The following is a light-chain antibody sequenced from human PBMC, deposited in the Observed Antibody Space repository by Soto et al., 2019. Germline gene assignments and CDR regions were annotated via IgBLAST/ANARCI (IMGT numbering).Light chain of an antibody. CDR1: QNIASS. CDR2: GAS. CDR3: PQYSSLWT. V-gene: IGKV3-15*01. Sequence: EIVMTQSQATISVSPGEIVRLSGRASQNIASSLDWYQQIPGQPPRLLFYGASTRASAVPARFIGSASATDFTLSISRMEPEEFAVYYCPQYSSLWTVGQGTKVEIK. J-gene: IGKJ1*01.